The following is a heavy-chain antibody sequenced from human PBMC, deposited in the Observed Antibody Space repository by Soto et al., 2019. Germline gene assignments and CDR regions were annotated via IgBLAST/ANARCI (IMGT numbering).Heavy chain of an antibody. D-gene: IGHD6-19*01. CDR1: GFTFSRFA. CDR2: ISGSGQTT. CDR3: ARVSATGWHINGRDYFDH. Sequence: GGSLRLSCAGSGFTFSRFAMSWVRQVPGKGLEWVSAISGSGQTTYYADSVKGRFTVSRDNAKNSLFLHMSSLRAADTAVYYCARVSATGWHINGRDYFDHWGQGALVTVSS. J-gene: IGHJ4*02. V-gene: IGHV3-23*01.